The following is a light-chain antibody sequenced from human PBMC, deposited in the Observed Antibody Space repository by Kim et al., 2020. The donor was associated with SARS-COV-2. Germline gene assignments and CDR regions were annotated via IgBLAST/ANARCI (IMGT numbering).Light chain of an antibody. CDR1: QDIGEY. V-gene: IGKV1-17*03. Sequence: SASIGDRVSSTCRASQDIGEYLAWFQQKPGEAPRRLIYAASNLQSGVPSRFSGRGSGTEFTLTISSLQPEDFATYYCLQHVSYPRTFGQGTKLEI. CDR3: LQHVSYPRT. J-gene: IGKJ2*02. CDR2: AAS.